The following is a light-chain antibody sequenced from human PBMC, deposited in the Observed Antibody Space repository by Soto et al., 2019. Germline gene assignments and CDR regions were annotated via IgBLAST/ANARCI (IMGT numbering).Light chain of an antibody. J-gene: IGKJ4*01. CDR1: QSVSRNY. V-gene: IGKV3D-20*02. CDR2: GAS. Sequence: EIVLTQSPGTLSLSPGERVTLSCRASQSVSRNYLAWYQQKPGQAPRLLIYGASSRATGVPDRFSGGGSGTDFSLIISSLEPEDFAVYYCQQRSVWPLTFGGGTKVDIK. CDR3: QQRSVWPLT.